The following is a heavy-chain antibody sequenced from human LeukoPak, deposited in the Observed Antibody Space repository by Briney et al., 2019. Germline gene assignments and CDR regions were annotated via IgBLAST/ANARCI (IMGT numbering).Heavy chain of an antibody. CDR1: GFTFSSYA. CDR2: ISGSGGST. D-gene: IGHD3-10*01. J-gene: IGHJ2*01. Sequence: GGSLRLSCVDSGFTFSSYAMTWVRQAPGKGLEWVSAISGSGGSTYYADSVKGRFTISRDNSKNTLYLQMNSLRAEDTAVYYCAKGVGHYGFYWYFDLWGRGTLVTVSS. CDR3: AKGVGHYGFYWYFDL. V-gene: IGHV3-23*01.